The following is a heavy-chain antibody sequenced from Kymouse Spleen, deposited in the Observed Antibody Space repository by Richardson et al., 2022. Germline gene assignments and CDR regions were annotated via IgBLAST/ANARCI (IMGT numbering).Heavy chain of an antibody. V-gene: IGHV4-34*01. CDR3: ARGSPDYSNYPNWFDP. CDR1: GGSFSGYY. CDR2: INHSGST. D-gene: IGHD4-11,IGHD4-11*01. J-gene: IGHJ5*02. Sequence: QVQLQQWGAGLLKPSETLSLTCAVYGGSFSGYYWSWIRQPPGKGLEWIGEINHSGSTNYNPSLKSRVTISVDTSKNQFSLKLSSVTAADTAVYYCARGSPDYSNYPNWFDPWGQGTLVTVSS.